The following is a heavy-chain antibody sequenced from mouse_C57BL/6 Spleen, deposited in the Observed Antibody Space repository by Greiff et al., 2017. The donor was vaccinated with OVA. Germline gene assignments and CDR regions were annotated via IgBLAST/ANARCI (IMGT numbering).Heavy chain of an antibody. CDR1: GYAFSSSW. D-gene: IGHD2-12*01. J-gene: IGHJ3*01. Sequence: QVQLQQSGPELVKPGASVKISCKASGYAFSSSWMNWVKQRPGKGLEWIGRIYPGDGDTNYNGKFKGKATLTADKSSSTAYMQLSSLTSEDSAVYFCARGSYETYWGQGTLVTVSA. CDR3: ARGSYETY. CDR2: IYPGDGDT. V-gene: IGHV1-82*01.